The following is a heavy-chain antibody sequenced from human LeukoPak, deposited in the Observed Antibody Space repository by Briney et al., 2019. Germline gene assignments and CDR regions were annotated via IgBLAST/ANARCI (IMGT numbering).Heavy chain of an antibody. CDR3: ARGAGRSGSFTRPDY. V-gene: IGHV4-39*07. J-gene: IGHJ4*02. D-gene: IGHD3-10*01. Sequence: SETLSLTCTVSGGSISSSSYYWGWIRQPPGKGLEWIGSIYHSGSTYYNPSLKSRVTISVDTSKNQFSLKLSSVTAADTAVYYCARGAGRSGSFTRPDYWGQGTLVTVSS. CDR1: GGSISSSSYY. CDR2: IYHSGST.